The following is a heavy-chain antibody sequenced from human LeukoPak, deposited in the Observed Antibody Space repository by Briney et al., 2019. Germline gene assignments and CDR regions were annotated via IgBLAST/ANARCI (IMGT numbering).Heavy chain of an antibody. CDR2: VSGSGDNT. CDR3: ATANHYDFWSGYYYYFDY. V-gene: IGHV3-23*01. Sequence: GGSLRLSCAASGFTFNNYAMTWVRQAPGKGLEWVSVVSGSGDNTNHADSVKGRFTISRDNSKNTLFLQMNSLRTEDTAVYYCATANHYDFWSGYYYYFDYWGQGTLVTVSS. CDR1: GFTFNNYA. J-gene: IGHJ4*02. D-gene: IGHD3-3*01.